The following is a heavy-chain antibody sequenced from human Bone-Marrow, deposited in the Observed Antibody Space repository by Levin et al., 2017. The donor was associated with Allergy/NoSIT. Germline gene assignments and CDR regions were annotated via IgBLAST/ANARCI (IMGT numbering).Heavy chain of an antibody. Sequence: GGSLRLSCGASGFTFSNHGMNWVRQAPGKGLEWVSSISTNSAHIYYAESGKGRFTISRDNTKNSLYLQMNSLRAEDTAVYYCARASSGYDLFFLDVWGRGTTVTVSS. D-gene: IGHD5-12*01. V-gene: IGHV3-21*01. CDR2: ISTNSAHI. J-gene: IGHJ6*04. CDR1: GFTFSNHG. CDR3: ARASSGYDLFFLDV.